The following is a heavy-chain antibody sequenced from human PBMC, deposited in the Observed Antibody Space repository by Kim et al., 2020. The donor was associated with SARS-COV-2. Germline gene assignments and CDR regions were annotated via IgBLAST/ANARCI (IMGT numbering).Heavy chain of an antibody. Sequence: GGSLRLSCAGSGFTFGIHWMSWVRQAPGKGLEWVANIKEDGTEKHYVDSVKGRFTISRDNAKKSLYLQMNSLRVGDTAVYYCARARYLEFWGQGTSVTVS. CDR2: IKEDGTEK. CDR1: GFTFGIHW. CDR3: ARARYLEF. V-gene: IGHV3-7*01. J-gene: IGHJ4*02.